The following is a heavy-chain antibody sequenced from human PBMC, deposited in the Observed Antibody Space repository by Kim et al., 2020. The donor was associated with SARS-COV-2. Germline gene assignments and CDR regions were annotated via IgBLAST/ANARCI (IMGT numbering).Heavy chain of an antibody. D-gene: IGHD7-27*01. CDR1: GFTFGDYA. Sequence: GGSLRLSCTASGFTFGDYAMSWFRQAPGKGLEWVGFIRSKAYGGTTEYAASVKGRFTISRDDSKSIAYLQMNSLKTEDTAVHYCTRDSILSGGNYDYWGQGTLVTVSS. CDR2: IRSKAYGGTT. CDR3: TRDSILSGGNYDY. V-gene: IGHV3-49*03. J-gene: IGHJ4*02.